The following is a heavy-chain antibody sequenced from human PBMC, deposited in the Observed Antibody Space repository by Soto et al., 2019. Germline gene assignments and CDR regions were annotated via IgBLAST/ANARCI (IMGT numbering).Heavy chain of an antibody. V-gene: IGHV1-46*01. CDR3: ARLVYDTRLNYMYFDF. J-gene: IGHJ4*02. CDR1: GYTFTSYY. Sequence: ASVKVSCKASGYTFTSYYIHWVRQAPGQGLEWMGIINPSGGSTSYTQKFQGRVTMTRDTSTSTVYMELSSLRSEDTAIYFCARLVYDTRLNYMYFDFWGQGALVTVSS. CDR2: INPSGGST. D-gene: IGHD3-10*01.